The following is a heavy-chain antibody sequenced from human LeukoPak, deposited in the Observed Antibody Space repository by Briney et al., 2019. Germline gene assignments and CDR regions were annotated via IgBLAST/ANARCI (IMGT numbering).Heavy chain of an antibody. D-gene: IGHD6-13*01. CDR1: GYTFTGYY. CDR2: INPNSGGT. Sequence: ASVKVSCKASGYTFTGYYMHWVRQAPGQGLEWMGWINPNSGGTNYAQKFQGRVTMTRDTSISTAYMELSGLRSDDTAVYYCARRIAAAGMYYFDYWGQGTLVTVSS. J-gene: IGHJ4*02. V-gene: IGHV1-2*02. CDR3: ARRIAAAGMYYFDY.